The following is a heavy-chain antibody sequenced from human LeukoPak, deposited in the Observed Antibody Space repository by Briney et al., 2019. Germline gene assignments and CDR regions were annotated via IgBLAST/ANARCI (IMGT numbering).Heavy chain of an antibody. CDR2: IRSKANSYAT. CDR1: GFAFSQFP. Sequence: PGRSLRLSCVASGFAFSQFPVHWVRQAPGKRLEWVGRIRSKANSYATAYAASVKGRFTISRDDSKNTAYLQMNSLKTEDTAVYYCTRLPESDTAMVDYWGQGTLVTVSS. V-gene: IGHV3-73*01. J-gene: IGHJ4*02. D-gene: IGHD5-18*01. CDR3: TRLPESDTAMVDY.